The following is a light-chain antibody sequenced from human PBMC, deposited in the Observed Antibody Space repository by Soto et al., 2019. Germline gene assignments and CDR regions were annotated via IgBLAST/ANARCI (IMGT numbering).Light chain of an antibody. Sequence: EIVMTQSPATLSVSPGARATLSCRASQSVGSDLVWYRQKPGQAPRLLIYGASSRATGIPDRFSGSRSGTDFTLTISRLEPEDFAVYYCQQYGSSRTFGQGTKVDIK. CDR1: QSVGSD. CDR3: QQYGSSRT. J-gene: IGKJ1*01. V-gene: IGKV3-20*01. CDR2: GAS.